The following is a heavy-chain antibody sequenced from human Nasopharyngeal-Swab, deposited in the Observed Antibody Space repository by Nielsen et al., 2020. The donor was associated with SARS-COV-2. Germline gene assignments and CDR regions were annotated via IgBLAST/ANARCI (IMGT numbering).Heavy chain of an antibody. CDR3: AKAPSIAAAVDYYYGMDV. Sequence: GGSLRLSCAASGFTFDDYAMHWVRQAPGKGLEWVSGISWNSGSIGYADSVKGRFTISRDNAKNSLYLQMNSLRAEDTALYYCAKAPSIAAAVDYYYGMDVWGQGTMVTVSS. D-gene: IGHD6-13*01. J-gene: IGHJ6*02. CDR1: GFTFDDYA. CDR2: ISWNSGSI. V-gene: IGHV3-9*01.